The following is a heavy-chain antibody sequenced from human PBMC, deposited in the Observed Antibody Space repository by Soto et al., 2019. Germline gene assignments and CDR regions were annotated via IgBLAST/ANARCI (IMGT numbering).Heavy chain of an antibody. Sequence: GASVKVSCKASGYTFTSYGISWVRQAPGQGLEWMGWISAYNGNTNYAQKLQGGVTMTTDTSTSTAYMELRSLRSDDTAVYYCALTASMVRGLSGFDYWGQGTLVTVSS. V-gene: IGHV1-18*01. CDR1: GYTFTSYG. CDR2: ISAYNGNT. J-gene: IGHJ4*02. D-gene: IGHD3-10*01. CDR3: ALTASMVRGLSGFDY.